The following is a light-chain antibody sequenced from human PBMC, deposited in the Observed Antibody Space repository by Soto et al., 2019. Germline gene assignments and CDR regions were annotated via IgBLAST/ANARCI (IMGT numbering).Light chain of an antibody. CDR1: QSIDYY. CDR2: AAS. V-gene: IGKV1-39*01. Sequence: DIQMTQSPSSLSASVGDRVTITCRASQSIDYYLNWYQQKPGKAPKLLISAASSLQSRVPSRFSGSGSGTDFTLTISSLQPEDSATYTCQQSYSTPRTFGQGTKLEIK. CDR3: QQSYSTPRT. J-gene: IGKJ2*01.